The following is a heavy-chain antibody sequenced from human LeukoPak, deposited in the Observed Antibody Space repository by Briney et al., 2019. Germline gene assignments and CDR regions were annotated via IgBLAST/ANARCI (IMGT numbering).Heavy chain of an antibody. Sequence: GGSLRLSCAASGFTVSSNYMSWVRQAPGKGLEWVSVIYSGGSTYYADSVKGRFTISRDNSKNTLYLQMNSLRAEDTAVYYCARVSMYYDFWSGYYGDPWGQGTLVTDSS. V-gene: IGHV3-66*02. CDR1: GFTVSSNY. D-gene: IGHD3-3*01. J-gene: IGHJ5*02. CDR3: ARVSMYYDFWSGYYGDP. CDR2: IYSGGST.